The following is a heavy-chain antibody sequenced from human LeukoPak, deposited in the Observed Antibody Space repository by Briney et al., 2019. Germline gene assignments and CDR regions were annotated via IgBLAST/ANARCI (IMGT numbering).Heavy chain of an antibody. CDR1: GFTFSSYV. Sequence: PGGSLRLSCAASGFTFSSYVMSWVRQAPGKGLEWVSSISGSGSTTYYADTVKGRFTISRDNSKNTLYLQMNSVRGGNTALYYCAKTGRTYYGSDYWGQGTLVTVSS. CDR2: ISGSGSTT. J-gene: IGHJ4*02. CDR3: AKTGRTYYGSDY. V-gene: IGHV3-23*01. D-gene: IGHD1-26*01.